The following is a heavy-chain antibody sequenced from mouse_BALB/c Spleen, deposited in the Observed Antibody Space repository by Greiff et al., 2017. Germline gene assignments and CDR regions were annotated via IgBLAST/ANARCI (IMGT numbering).Heavy chain of an antibody. J-gene: IGHJ3*01. V-gene: IGHV1-14*01. CDR2: INPYNDGT. CDR3: ARELYGNYPPFAY. Sequence: LVESGPELVKPGASVKMSCKASGYTFTSYVMHWVKQKPGQGLEWIGYINPYNDGTKYNEKFKGKATLTSDKSSSTAYMELSSLTSEDSAVYYCARELYGNYPPFAYWGQGTLVTVSA. D-gene: IGHD2-1*01. CDR1: GYTFTSYV.